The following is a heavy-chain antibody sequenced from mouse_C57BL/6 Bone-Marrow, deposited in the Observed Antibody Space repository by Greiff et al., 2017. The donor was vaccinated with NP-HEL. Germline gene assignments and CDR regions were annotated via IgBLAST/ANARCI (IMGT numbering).Heavy chain of an antibody. V-gene: IGHV3-6*01. J-gene: IGHJ2*01. CDR3: AREGYYYYGSTLDY. Sequence: EVQRVESGPGLVKPSQSLSLTCSVTGYSITSGYYWNWIRQFPGNKLEWMGYISYDGSNNYNPSLKNRISITRDTSKNQFFLKLNSVTTEDTATYYCAREGYYYYGSTLDYWGQGTTLTVSS. D-gene: IGHD1-1*01. CDR1: GYSITSGYY. CDR2: ISYDGSN.